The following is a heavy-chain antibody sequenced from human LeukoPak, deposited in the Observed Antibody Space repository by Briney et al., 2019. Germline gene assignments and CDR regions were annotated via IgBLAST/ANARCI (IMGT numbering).Heavy chain of an antibody. CDR3: ARVFYYDSSGYIYYFDY. CDR2: ISAYNGNT. D-gene: IGHD3-22*01. J-gene: IGHJ4*02. Sequence: ASVRVSCKASGYTFTSYGISWVRQAPGQGLEWMGWISAYNGNTNYAQKLQGRVTMTTDTSTSTAYMELRSLRSDDTAVYYCARVFYYDSSGYIYYFDYWGQGTLVTVSS. CDR1: GYTFTSYG. V-gene: IGHV1-18*01.